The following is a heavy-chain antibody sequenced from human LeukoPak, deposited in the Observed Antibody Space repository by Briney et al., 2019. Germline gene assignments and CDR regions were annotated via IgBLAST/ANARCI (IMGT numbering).Heavy chain of an antibody. CDR2: ISYGGSNK. D-gene: IGHD3-22*01. CDR3: AREAESMIVVVTINWFDP. CDR1: RFTSTSYA. V-gene: IGHV3-30*01. Sequence: GRSLRLSRAPSRFTSTSYAMHWVRQAPGKGLEWVTVISYGGSNKYYAESLKGRFTISRDNSKNTLYLQMNSLRAEDTAVYYCAREAESMIVVVTINWFDPWGQGTLVTVSS. J-gene: IGHJ5*02.